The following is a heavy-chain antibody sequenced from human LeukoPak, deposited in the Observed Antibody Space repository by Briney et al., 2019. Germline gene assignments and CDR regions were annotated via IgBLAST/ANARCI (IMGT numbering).Heavy chain of an antibody. Sequence: ALVKVSCKASGYTFTSYDINWVRQATGQGLEWMGWMNPNSGNTGYAQKFQGRVTMTRNTSISTAYMELSSLRSEDTAVYNCARGTEASITNFGVVKTGKWFDPWGQGTLVTVSS. CDR1: GYTFTSYD. CDR2: MNPNSGNT. CDR3: ARGTEASITNFGVVKTGKWFDP. J-gene: IGHJ5*02. V-gene: IGHV1-8*01. D-gene: IGHD3-3*01.